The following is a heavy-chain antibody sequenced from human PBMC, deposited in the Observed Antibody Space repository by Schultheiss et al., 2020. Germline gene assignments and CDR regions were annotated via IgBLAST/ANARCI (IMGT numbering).Heavy chain of an antibody. V-gene: IGHV3-30*19. CDR1: GFTFSSYG. Sequence: GGSLRLSCAASGFTFSSYGMHWVRQAPGKGLEWVAVIWYDGSNKYYADSVKGRFTISRDNSKNTLYLQMNSLRAEDTAVYYCARGRGLPSFDYWGQGTLVTVSS. CDR2: IWYDGSNK. CDR3: ARGRGLPSFDY. J-gene: IGHJ4*02. D-gene: IGHD3/OR15-3a*01.